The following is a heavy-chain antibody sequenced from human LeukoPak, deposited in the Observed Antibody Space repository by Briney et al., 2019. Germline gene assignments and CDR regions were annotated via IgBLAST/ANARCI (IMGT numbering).Heavy chain of an antibody. CDR3: AKDAIGDSSGHYWWEFDY. Sequence: GGSLRLSCAASGFTFSSYAMSWVRQAPGKGLEWVAAISGTGGSTSYADSVKGRFTISRDNSKNTLYVQMNSLRAEDTAVYYCAKDAIGDSSGHYWWEFDYWGQGTLVTVSS. J-gene: IGHJ4*02. CDR1: GFTFSSYA. D-gene: IGHD3-22*01. CDR2: ISGTGGST. V-gene: IGHV3-23*01.